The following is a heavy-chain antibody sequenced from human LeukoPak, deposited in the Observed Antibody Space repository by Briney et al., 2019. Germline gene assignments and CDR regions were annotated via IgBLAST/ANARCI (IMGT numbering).Heavy chain of an antibody. V-gene: IGHV3-7*03. Sequence: PGGSLRLSCRASGFSFSRYWMSWVRQAPGKGLEWVANIKKDGSGKNYVDSMKGRFIISRDNAKNSLYLQISSLRAEDTAVYYCAKDRTTLENWFDPWGQGTLVTVSS. CDR2: IKKDGSGK. CDR3: AKDRTTLENWFDP. CDR1: GFSFSRYW. D-gene: IGHD2/OR15-2a*01. J-gene: IGHJ5*02.